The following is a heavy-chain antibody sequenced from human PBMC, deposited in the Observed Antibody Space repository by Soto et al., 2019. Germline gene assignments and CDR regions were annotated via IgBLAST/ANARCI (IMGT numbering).Heavy chain of an antibody. CDR3: ATEYSYALDI. V-gene: IGHV3-7*01. Sequence: PGGSMRLSCAASGFTFSSYWRSWVRQAPGKGLEWVANIKQDGCEKYYADSVKGRFTITRDNAKNSLYLQMNSLRAEDTSIYDCATEYSYALDIWDQEAMDTVSS. D-gene: IGHD4-4*01. CDR1: GFTFSSYW. CDR2: IKQDGCEK. J-gene: IGHJ3*02.